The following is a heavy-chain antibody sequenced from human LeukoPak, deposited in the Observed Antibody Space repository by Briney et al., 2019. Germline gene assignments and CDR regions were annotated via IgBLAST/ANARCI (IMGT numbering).Heavy chain of an antibody. CDR2: INPNSGDT. CDR1: GYTFTGYY. D-gene: IGHD5-12*01. V-gene: IGHV1-2*02. CDR3: AKNPYEYYFDY. Sequence: ASVKVSCKASGYTFTGYYMHWVRQAPGQGLEWMGWINPNSGDTNYAQKFQGRVTMTRDTSIRTAYSVLSGLRSDDTAVYYCAKNPYEYYFDYWGQGTLVTVSS. J-gene: IGHJ4*02.